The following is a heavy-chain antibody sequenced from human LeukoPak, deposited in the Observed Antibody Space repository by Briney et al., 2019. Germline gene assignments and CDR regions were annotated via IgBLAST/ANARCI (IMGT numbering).Heavy chain of an antibody. CDR1: GGSISSSTYY. CDR3: ARRRGIAAAEEH. V-gene: IGHV4-39*07. D-gene: IGHD6-13*01. J-gene: IGHJ1*01. CDR2: IYYSGST. Sequence: SQTLSLTCTVSGGSISSSTYYWGWIRQPPGKGLEWIGTIYYSGSTYYNPSLQSRVTISVDRSKNQFSLKLSSVTAADTAVYYCARRRGIAAAEEHWGQGTLVTVSS.